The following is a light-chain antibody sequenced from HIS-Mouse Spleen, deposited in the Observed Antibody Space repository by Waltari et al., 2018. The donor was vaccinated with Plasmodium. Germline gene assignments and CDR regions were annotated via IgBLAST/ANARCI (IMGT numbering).Light chain of an antibody. CDR3: QQYNNWSFT. J-gene: IGKJ3*01. Sequence: EIVMTQSPATLSVSPWERATLSCRASQSVSSNLAWYQQKPGQAPRLLSYGASTRATGIPARFSGSGSGTEFTLTISSLQSEDFAVYYCQQYNNWSFTFGPGTKVDIK. CDR1: QSVSSN. CDR2: GAS. V-gene: IGKV3-15*01.